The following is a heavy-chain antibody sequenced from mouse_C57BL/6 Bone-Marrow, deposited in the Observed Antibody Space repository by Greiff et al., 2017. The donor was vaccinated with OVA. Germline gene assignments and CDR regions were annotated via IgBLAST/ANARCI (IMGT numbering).Heavy chain of an antibody. CDR1: GYSITSGYY. CDR3: AREGLRRLMDY. D-gene: IGHD2-2*01. CDR2: ISYDGSN. Sequence: VQLQQSGPGLVKPSQSLSLTCSVTGYSITSGYYWNWIRQFPGNKLEWMGYISYDGSNNYNPSLKNRISITRDTSKNQFFLKLNSVTTEDTATYYCAREGLRRLMDYWGQGTSVTVSS. J-gene: IGHJ4*01. V-gene: IGHV3-6*01.